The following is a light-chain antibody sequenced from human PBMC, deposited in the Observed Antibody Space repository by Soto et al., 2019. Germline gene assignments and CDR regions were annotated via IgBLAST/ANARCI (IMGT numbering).Light chain of an antibody. CDR3: QQYNNWPTWT. J-gene: IGKJ1*01. V-gene: IGKV3-15*01. CDR1: QGVSSN. Sequence: ILMTQSPDTLSVSPGERATLSCRASQGVSSNLAWYQQKPGQAPRLLIYDASTRATGIPARFSGSGSGTEFTLTISSLQSEDFAIYYCQQYNNWPTWTFGQGTKVDI. CDR2: DAS.